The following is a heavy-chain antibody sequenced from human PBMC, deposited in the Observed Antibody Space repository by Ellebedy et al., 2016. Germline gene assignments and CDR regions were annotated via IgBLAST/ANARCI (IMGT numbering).Heavy chain of an antibody. CDR1: GYSFTSYW. V-gene: IGHV5-51*01. Sequence: GESLKISCKGSGYSFTSYWIGWVRQMPGKGLEWMGIIYPGDSDTRYSPSFQGQVTISADKSISTAYLQWSSLKASDTAMYYCARQSRSSSWYYYYYYGMDVWGQGTTVTVSS. CDR3: ARQSRSSSWYYYYYYGMDV. CDR2: IYPGDSDT. D-gene: IGHD6-13*01. J-gene: IGHJ6*02.